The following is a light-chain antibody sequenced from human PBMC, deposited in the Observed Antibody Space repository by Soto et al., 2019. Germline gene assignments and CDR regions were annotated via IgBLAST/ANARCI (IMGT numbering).Light chain of an antibody. J-gene: IGKJ4*01. CDR2: GAS. CDR1: QSVSSSY. Sequence: EIVLTQSPDTLSLSPGERATLSCRASQSVSSSYLAWYQQKPGQAPSLLIYGASSRATGIPDRFSGSGSGADFTLTISRLEPEDFAVYYCQQYATSPGLTFGGGTKVEIK. CDR3: QQYATSPGLT. V-gene: IGKV3-20*01.